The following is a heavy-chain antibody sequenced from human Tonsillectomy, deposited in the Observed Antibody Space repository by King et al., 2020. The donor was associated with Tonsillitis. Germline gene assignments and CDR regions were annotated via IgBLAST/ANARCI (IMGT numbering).Heavy chain of an antibody. CDR1: GFTFSNAW. CDR2: IKSKTDGGTT. J-gene: IGHJ6*02. V-gene: IGHV3-15*01. D-gene: IGHD6-13*01. Sequence: VQLVESGGGLVKPGGSLRLSCAASGFTFSNAWMSWVRQAPGKGLEWVGRIKSKTDGGTTDYAAPVKGRFTISRDDSKNTLNLQMNSLKTEDTAVYYCTTVRQQVGRLGYYYYGMDVWGQGTTVTVSS. CDR3: TTVRQQVGRLGYYYYGMDV.